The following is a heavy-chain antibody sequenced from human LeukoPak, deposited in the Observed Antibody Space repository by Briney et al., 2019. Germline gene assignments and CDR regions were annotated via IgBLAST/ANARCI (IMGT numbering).Heavy chain of an antibody. Sequence: GGSLRLSCAASGFTFGSYGIHWARLQRRRGLGSLAFIQNDGGIEFYANSVKGRFTVSRDNSKNTVYLQMNSLRAEDTAFYHCAKDEIQGVVGAGPGYWGQGTLVTVSS. D-gene: IGHD1-26*01. J-gene: IGHJ4*02. V-gene: IGHV3-30*02. CDR1: GFTFGSYG. CDR3: AKDEIQGVVGAGPGY. CDR2: IQNDGGIE.